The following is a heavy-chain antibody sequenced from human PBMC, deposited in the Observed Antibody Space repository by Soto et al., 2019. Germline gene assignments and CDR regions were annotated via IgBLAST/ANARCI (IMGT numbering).Heavy chain of an antibody. V-gene: IGHV3-73*01. Sequence: EVQLVESGGGLVQPWGSVRLSCATSGFSFSVSSMHWVRQASGKGLEWLGRIRSKAFDYATTYSESVKGRFIICRDDSEDTMFLQMSVLRTEDTAMYCCAIEGAGFGHWGQGTLVTVSS. CDR1: GFSFSVSS. J-gene: IGHJ4*02. CDR2: IRSKAFDYAT. D-gene: IGHD1-26*01. CDR3: AIEGAGFGH.